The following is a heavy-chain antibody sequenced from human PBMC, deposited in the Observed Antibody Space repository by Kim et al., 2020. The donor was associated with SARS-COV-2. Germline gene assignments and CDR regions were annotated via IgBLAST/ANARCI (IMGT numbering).Heavy chain of an antibody. CDR1: GGSFSGYY. V-gene: IGHV4-34*01. D-gene: IGHD3-22*01. J-gene: IGHJ4*02. Sequence: SETLSLTCAVYGGSFSGYYWSWIRQPPGKGLEWIGEINHSGSTNYNPSLKSRVTISVDTSKNQFSLKLSSVTAADTAVYYCARGSLTVGDSSGYLFDYWGQGTLVTVSS. CDR3: ARGSLTVGDSSGYLFDY. CDR2: INHSGST.